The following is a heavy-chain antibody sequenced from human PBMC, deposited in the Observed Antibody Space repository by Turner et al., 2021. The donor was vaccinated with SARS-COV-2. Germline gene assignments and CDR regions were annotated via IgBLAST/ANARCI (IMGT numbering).Heavy chain of an antibody. D-gene: IGHD2-15*01. V-gene: IGHV3-33*01. Sequence: QMQLVESGGGVVQSGGSLSPACVTSGFRFSAHGLHWVRQAPGKGLEWVAVTWNGGRNTDYAESVRGRFVISGDSAKNTLFLQMNGLRVEDTGMYYCARDRWQILSDYYGMDVWGQGTTVTVSS. CDR2: TWNGGRNT. CDR1: GFRFSAHG. J-gene: IGHJ6*02. CDR3: ARDRWQILSDYYGMDV.